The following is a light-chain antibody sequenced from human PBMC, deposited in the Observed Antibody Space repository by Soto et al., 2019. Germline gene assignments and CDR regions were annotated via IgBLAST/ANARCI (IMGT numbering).Light chain of an antibody. Sequence: DIQMTQSPSSLSASVGDRVTITCRASQSISSYLNWYQQKPGKAPKLLIYAASSLQSGVPSRFSGSGSGTEFTLTISSLQPDDFATYYCQQYNSYPYTFGQGTKVDIK. CDR2: AAS. V-gene: IGKV1-39*01. CDR1: QSISSY. CDR3: QQYNSYPYT. J-gene: IGKJ2*01.